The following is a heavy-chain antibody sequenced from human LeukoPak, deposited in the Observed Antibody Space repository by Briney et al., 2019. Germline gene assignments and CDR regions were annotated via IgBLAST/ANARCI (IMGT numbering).Heavy chain of an antibody. V-gene: IGHV3-23*01. CDR3: AKDRGGLVVVTAIHFDY. CDR2: ISGSGGST. D-gene: IGHD2-21*02. CDR1: GFTFSSYA. Sequence: GGSLRLSCAASGFTFSSYAMSWVRQAPGKGLEWVSSISGSGGSTYYADSVKGRFSISRDNSKNTLYLQVNSLRADDTAVYYCAKDRGGLVVVTAIHFDYWGQGTLVTVSS. J-gene: IGHJ4*02.